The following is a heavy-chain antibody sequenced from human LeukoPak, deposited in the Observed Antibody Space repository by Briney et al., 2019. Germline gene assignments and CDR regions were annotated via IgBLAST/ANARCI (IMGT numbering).Heavy chain of an antibody. J-gene: IGHJ4*02. Sequence: SETLSLTCTVSGDSINSLDSWSWVRQPPGKGLEWIGEMYLSGTTHSNPSVKSRVTISIDKSKNQCFLNLSSVTAADTAVYYCAGLVGRYSSGLYYYYFDYWGQGTLVTVSS. CDR3: AGLVGRYSSGLYYYYFDY. D-gene: IGHD3-22*01. V-gene: IGHV4-4*02. CDR1: GDSINSLDS. CDR2: MYLSGTT.